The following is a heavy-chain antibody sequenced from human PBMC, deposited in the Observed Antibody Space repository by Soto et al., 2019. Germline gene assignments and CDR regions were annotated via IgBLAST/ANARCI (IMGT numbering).Heavy chain of an antibody. Sequence: SVKVSCKASGGTFSSYAISWVRQAPGQGLEWMGGIIPIFGTANYAQKFQGRVTITADESTSTAYMELSSLRSEDTAVYYCARVSPYSSSWYYFDYWGQGTLVTVSS. J-gene: IGHJ4*02. CDR3: ARVSPYSSSWYYFDY. D-gene: IGHD6-13*01. CDR2: IIPIFGTA. CDR1: GGTFSSYA. V-gene: IGHV1-69*13.